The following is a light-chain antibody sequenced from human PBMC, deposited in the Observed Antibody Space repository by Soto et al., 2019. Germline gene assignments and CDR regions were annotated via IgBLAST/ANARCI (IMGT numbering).Light chain of an antibody. CDR1: QSLLHSNGYNY. CDR3: MQALQTPT. J-gene: IGKJ5*01. CDR2: LGS. V-gene: IGKV2-28*01. Sequence: DIVMTQSPLSLPVTPGEPASISCRSSQSLLHSNGYNYLDWYLQKPGQSPQLLIYLGSNRASGVPDRFSGSGSGIDFTLKISRVEAEDVGVYYCMQALQTPTFGQGTRLESK.